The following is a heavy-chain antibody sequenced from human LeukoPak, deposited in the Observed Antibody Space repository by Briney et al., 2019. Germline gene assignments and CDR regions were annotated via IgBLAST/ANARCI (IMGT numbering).Heavy chain of an antibody. CDR1: GGTFSSYA. CDR3: ARRRGQFNWFDP. V-gene: IGHV1-69*05. CDR2: IIPIFGTA. J-gene: IGHJ5*02. Sequence: APVKVSCKASGGTFSSYAISWVRQAPGQGLESMGGIIPIFGTANYAQKFQGRVTITTDESTSTAYMELSSLRSEDTAVYYCARRRGQFNWFDPWGQGTLVTVSS.